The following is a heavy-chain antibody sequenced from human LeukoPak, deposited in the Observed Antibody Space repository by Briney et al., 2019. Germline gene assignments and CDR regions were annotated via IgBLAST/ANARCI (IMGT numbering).Heavy chain of an antibody. CDR2: IFYTGST. J-gene: IGHJ3*02. V-gene: IGHV4-39*01. CDR3: ARMMSTVTTFDI. CDR1: GGSISSSSYY. Sequence: SETLSLTCTVSGGSISSSSYYWGWVRQPPGKGLEWIGTIFYTGSTYYNPSLKSRVTISVDTSKNQFSLKLSSVTAADTAVYSCARMMSTVTTFDIWGQGTMVTVSS. D-gene: IGHD4-17*01.